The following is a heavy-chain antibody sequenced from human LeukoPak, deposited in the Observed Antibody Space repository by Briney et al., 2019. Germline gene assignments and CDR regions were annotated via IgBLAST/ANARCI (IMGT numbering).Heavy chain of an antibody. D-gene: IGHD3-22*01. J-gene: IGHJ5*02. V-gene: IGHV3-30-3*01. CDR1: GFTFSSYA. Sequence: GGSLRLSCAASGFTFSSYAMHWVRQAPGKGLEWVAIISYDGSNKYYADSVKGRFTISRDNSKNTLYLQMNSLRAEDTAVYYCAREEIGSYYYDSSGPRGFDPWGQGTLVTVSS. CDR2: ISYDGSNK. CDR3: AREEIGSYYYDSSGPRGFDP.